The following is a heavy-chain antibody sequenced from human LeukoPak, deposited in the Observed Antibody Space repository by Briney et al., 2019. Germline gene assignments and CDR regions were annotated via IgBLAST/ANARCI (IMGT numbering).Heavy chain of an antibody. V-gene: IGHV4-4*07. D-gene: IGHD6-19*01. CDR1: GGSISSYY. CDR2: IYTSGST. Sequence: PSETLPLTCTVSGGSISSYYWSWIRQPAGKGLEWIGRIYTSGSTNYNPSLKSRVTMSVDTSKNQFSLKLSSVTAADTAVYYCARPYASGWYAAFHIWGQGTMVTVSS. CDR3: ARPYASGWYAAFHI. J-gene: IGHJ3*02.